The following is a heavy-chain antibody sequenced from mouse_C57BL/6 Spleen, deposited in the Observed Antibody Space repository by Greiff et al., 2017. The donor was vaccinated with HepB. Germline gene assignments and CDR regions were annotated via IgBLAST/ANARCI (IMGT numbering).Heavy chain of an antibody. CDR1: GYTFTDYY. D-gene: IGHD1-1*01. J-gene: IGHJ1*03. CDR2: INPNNGGT. Sequence: VQLQQSGPELVKPGASVKISCKASGYTFTDYYMNWVKQSHGKSLEWIGDINPNNGGTSYNQKFKGKATLTVDKSSSTAYMELRSLTSEDSAVYYCARGLLRGVWYFDVWGTGTTVTVSS. V-gene: IGHV1-26*01. CDR3: ARGLLRGVWYFDV.